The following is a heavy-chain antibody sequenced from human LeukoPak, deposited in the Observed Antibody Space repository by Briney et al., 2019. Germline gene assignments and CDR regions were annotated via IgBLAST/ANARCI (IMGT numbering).Heavy chain of an antibody. J-gene: IGHJ4*02. Sequence: SETLSLTCTVSGGSISSTNYYWDWIRQPPGKGLEWIGNLYDSGSTHYNPSLKSRVTISVDTSKNQFSLKLSSVTAADTAVYYCARHWRNPTYAFDYWGQGTLVTVSS. CDR2: LYDSGST. V-gene: IGHV4-39*01. D-gene: IGHD1-14*01. CDR1: GGSISSTNYY. CDR3: ARHWRNPTYAFDY.